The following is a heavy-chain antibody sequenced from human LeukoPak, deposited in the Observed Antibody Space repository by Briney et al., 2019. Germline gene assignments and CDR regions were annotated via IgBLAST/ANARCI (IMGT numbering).Heavy chain of an antibody. Sequence: ASVKVSCKASGYTFTGYYMHWVRQAPGQGLEWMGRINPNSGGTNYAQKFQGRVTMTRDTSISTAYMELSRLRSDDTAVYYCARDLRGGGYNADYWGQGTLVTVSS. J-gene: IGHJ4*02. CDR1: GYTFTGYY. D-gene: IGHD5-24*01. V-gene: IGHV1-2*06. CDR3: ARDLRGGGYNADY. CDR2: INPNSGGT.